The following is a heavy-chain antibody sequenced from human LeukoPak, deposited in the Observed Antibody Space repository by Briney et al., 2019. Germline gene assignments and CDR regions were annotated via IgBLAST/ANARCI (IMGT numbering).Heavy chain of an antibody. CDR1: GFTFSSHG. V-gene: IGHV3-30*18. J-gene: IGHJ6*02. D-gene: IGHD2-15*01. Sequence: GGSLRLSCAASGFTFSSHGMHWVRQAPGKGLEWVAVISYDGSNKYYADSVKGRFTISRDNSKNTLYLQMNSLRAEDTAVYYCAKAIDCSGGSCSLRLYYYYGMDVWGQGTTVTISS. CDR3: AKAIDCSGGSCSLRLYYYYGMDV. CDR2: ISYDGSNK.